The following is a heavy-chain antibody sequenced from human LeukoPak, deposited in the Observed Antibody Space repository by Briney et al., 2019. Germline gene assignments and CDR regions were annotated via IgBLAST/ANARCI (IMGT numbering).Heavy chain of an antibody. CDR1: GLTFSSYS. J-gene: IGHJ4*02. V-gene: IGHV3-21*01. D-gene: IGHD5-18*01. CDR3: ASNSGTAMARYFDY. CDR2: ISSSSSYI. Sequence: PGGSLRLSCAASGLTFSSYSMNWVRQAPGKGLVWVSSISSSSSYIYYADSVKGRFTISRDNAKNSLYLQMNSLRAEDTAVYYCASNSGTAMARYFDYWGQGTLVTVSS.